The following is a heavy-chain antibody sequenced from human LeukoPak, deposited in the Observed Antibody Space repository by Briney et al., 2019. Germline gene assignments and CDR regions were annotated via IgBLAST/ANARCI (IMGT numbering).Heavy chain of an antibody. CDR3: VRAGRRGRKQNY. Sequence: GGSLRLSCVGSGFTFSDYWMSWVRQAPGKGLEWVANINQNGSNIYSVDSVKGRFTISRDNAKNSVYLQLTSLRVEDTALFYCVRAGRRGRKQNYWGQGTLVTVAS. CDR1: GFTFSDYW. V-gene: IGHV3-7*04. D-gene: IGHD2-15*01. CDR2: INQNGSNI. J-gene: IGHJ4*02.